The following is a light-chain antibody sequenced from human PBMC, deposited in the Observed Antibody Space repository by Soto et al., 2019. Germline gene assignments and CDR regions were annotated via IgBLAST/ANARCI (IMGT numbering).Light chain of an antibody. Sequence: QSALTQPASVSGSPGQSITVSCTGTNTDVGGYNYVSWYQHRPGKAPRLMIYEVRNRLSGVSNRFSGSKSGNTASLTISGLQSEDEADYYCTSYTPTGALVFGSGPKVTVL. CDR3: TSYTPTGALV. J-gene: IGLJ6*01. V-gene: IGLV2-14*01. CDR1: NTDVGGYNY. CDR2: EVR.